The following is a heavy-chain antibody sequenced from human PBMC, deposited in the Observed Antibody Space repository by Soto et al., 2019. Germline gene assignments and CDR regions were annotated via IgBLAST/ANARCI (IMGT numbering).Heavy chain of an antibody. CDR1: GWSLRGSY. D-gene: IGHD3-10*01. CDR3: ARDYYGSGSYRSWFDP. Sequence: ETLSLTCAVYGWSLRGSYWSWIRQSPGKGLEWIGYIYDSGSTNYNPSLKSRLTISLDTSKNQLSLKLTSVTAADTAVYYCARDYYGSGSYRSWFDPWGQGALVTVSS. CDR2: IYDSGST. J-gene: IGHJ5*02. V-gene: IGHV4-59*01.